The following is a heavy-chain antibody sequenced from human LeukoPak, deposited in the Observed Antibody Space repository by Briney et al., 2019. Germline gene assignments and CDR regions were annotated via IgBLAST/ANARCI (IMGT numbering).Heavy chain of an antibody. V-gene: IGHV3-23*01. CDR2: ISGSGGST. J-gene: IGHJ4*02. D-gene: IGHD2-2*02. CDR1: GFTFSSYA. CDR3: ARDHLYTVNFDY. Sequence: GGSLRLSCAASGFTFSSYAMSWVRQAPGKGLEWVSAISGSGGSTYYADSVKGRFTISRDNSKNTLYLQMNSLRAEDTAVYYCARDHLYTVNFDYWGQGTLVTVSS.